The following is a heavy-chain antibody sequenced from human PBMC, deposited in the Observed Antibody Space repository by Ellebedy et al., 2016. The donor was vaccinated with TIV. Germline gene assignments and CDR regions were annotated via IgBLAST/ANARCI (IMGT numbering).Heavy chain of an antibody. CDR1: GYRFSSYA. J-gene: IGHJ5*02. CDR3: VRVSNFYDRARFDP. V-gene: IGHV1-18*04. Sequence: ASVKVSXKASGYRFSSYAITWVRQASGQGFEWMGWIHTSLGQTEFAPRFQDRLSMTTDTSTSTAYMELRNPKSDDTAVYHCVRVSNFYDRARFDPWGQGTLITVSS. D-gene: IGHD3-16*01. CDR2: IHTSLGQT.